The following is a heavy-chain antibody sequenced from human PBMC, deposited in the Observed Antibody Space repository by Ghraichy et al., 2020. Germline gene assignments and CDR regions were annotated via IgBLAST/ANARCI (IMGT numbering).Heavy chain of an antibody. J-gene: IGHJ2*01. CDR1: GGSMSSSAYY. Sequence: SETLSLTCTVSGGSMSSSAYYWGWIRQPPGKGLEWIGSISYSGNTFYNPSLKSRITMSVDTSKNHFSLRLNSVTAADTAVYYCARRGSGWFYWYFDLWGRGTLVTVSS. D-gene: IGHD6-19*01. CDR3: ARRGSGWFYWYFDL. V-gene: IGHV4-39*02. CDR2: ISYSGNT.